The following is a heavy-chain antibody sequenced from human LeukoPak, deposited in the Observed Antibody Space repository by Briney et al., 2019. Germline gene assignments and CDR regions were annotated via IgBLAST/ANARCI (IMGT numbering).Heavy chain of an antibody. CDR2: ISSSSSYI. CDR3: ARDIGIAAAGVNWFDP. D-gene: IGHD6-13*01. J-gene: IGHJ5*02. CDR1: GFTFSSYS. V-gene: IGHV3-21*01. Sequence: GGSLRLSCAASGFTFSSYSMNWVRQAPGKGLEWVSSISSSSSYIYYADSVKGRFTISRDNAKNSLYLQMNSLRAEDTAVYYCARDIGIAAAGVNWFDPWGQGTLVTVSS.